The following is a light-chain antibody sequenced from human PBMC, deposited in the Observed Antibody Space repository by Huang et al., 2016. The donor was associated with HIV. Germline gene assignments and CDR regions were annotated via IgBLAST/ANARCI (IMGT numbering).Light chain of an antibody. J-gene: IGKJ4*01. Sequence: DIQMTQSPSSVSASVGDRISFTCRASQDINRWLAWYQQKPGKAPKLLIYAASTRQGGVPSRFSGRVSGTGFTLTINNLQPEDFATYFCQQAVSFPLTFGGGTKVEIK. V-gene: IGKV1-12*01. CDR1: QDINRW. CDR2: AAS. CDR3: QQAVSFPLT.